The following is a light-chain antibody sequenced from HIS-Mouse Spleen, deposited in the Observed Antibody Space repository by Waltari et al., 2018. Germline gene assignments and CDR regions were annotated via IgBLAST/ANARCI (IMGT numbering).Light chain of an antibody. CDR2: EGR. CDR1: SSDVGSYNL. V-gene: IGLV2-23*01. Sequence: QSALTQPASVSGSPGQSITISCTGTSSDVGSYNLVSWYQQHPGKAPKLMIYEGRKRPSGVSNRFSGSKSGNTASLTISGLQAEDEADYYCCSYAGSSTHVVFGGGTKLTVL. CDR3: CSYAGSSTHVV. J-gene: IGLJ2*01.